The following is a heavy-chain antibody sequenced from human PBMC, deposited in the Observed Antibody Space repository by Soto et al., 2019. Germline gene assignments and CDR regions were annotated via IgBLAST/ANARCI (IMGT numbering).Heavy chain of an antibody. D-gene: IGHD3-9*01. Sequence: QVQLVQSGAEVKKPGSSVRVSCKVSGGSFRNYGITWVRQSPGQGLEWMGGIMPVFGTAVYAQKFQGRVTISADELTTTARLELSSLSSDETAVYFCARARDYDLLTAREYALDVWGQGTTVTV. J-gene: IGHJ6*02. CDR1: GGSFRNYG. V-gene: IGHV1-69*01. CDR3: ARARDYDLLTAREYALDV. CDR2: IMPVFGTA.